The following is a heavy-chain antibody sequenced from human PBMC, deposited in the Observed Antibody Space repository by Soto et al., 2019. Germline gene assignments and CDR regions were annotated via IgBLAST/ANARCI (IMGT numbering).Heavy chain of an antibody. D-gene: IGHD1-7*01. Sequence: PGGSLRLSCAASGFTFTYYTMNWVRQAPGKGLEWVSSIGSSSTYIYYADSVKGRFTISRDNARNSLYLQMNSLRAEDTAVFYCATRTTGYYFDYWGQGTLVTVSS. CDR2: IGSSSTYI. J-gene: IGHJ4*02. CDR1: GFTFTYYT. V-gene: IGHV3-21*01. CDR3: ATRTTGYYFDY.